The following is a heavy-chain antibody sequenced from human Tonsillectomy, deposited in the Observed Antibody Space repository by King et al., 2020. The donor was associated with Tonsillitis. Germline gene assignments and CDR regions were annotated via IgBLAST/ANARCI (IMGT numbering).Heavy chain of an antibody. V-gene: IGHV3-33*01. D-gene: IGHD3-3*01. CDR3: AGEITIFTAFDM. Sequence: VQLVESGGGVVQPGRSLRLSCAASGFTFSNHGMHWVRQAPGKGLEWVAVIWYDGSIKKYAASVKGRFTISRDNSKNTLYLQMNSLRAEDTAVYYCAGEITIFTAFDMWGQGTLVTVSS. CDR1: GFTFSNHG. CDR2: IWYDGSIK. J-gene: IGHJ3*02.